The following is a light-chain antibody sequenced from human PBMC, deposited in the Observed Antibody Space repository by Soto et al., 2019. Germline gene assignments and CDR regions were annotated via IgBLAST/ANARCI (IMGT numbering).Light chain of an antibody. CDR1: SSDVGGYNY. J-gene: IGLJ1*01. V-gene: IGLV2-14*01. Sequence: QRDLKKPAYVTGVHLHWIPISCTETSSDVGGYNYVSWYQQHPVKAPKLMIYDVTNRPSGVSDRFSGSKSGNTASLTISGLQAEDEADYYCSSYTSSSTPYVFGTGTKVTVL. CDR2: DVT. CDR3: SSYTSSSTPYV.